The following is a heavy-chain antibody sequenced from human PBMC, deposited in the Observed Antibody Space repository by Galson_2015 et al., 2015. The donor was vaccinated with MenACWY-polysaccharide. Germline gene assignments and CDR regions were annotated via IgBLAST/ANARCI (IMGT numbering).Heavy chain of an antibody. J-gene: IGHJ2*01. Sequence: SPRLSCAASGFSFRSYWMSWVRQAPGKGLEWVADIKQDGSEEYYVDSVKGRFAISRDNARNSLYLQMNSLRAEDTAVYFCARDTGVSRTDDWSFDLWGRGSQVTVSS. CDR3: ARDTGVSRTDDWSFDL. D-gene: IGHD1-7*01. CDR1: GFSFRSYW. CDR2: IKQDGSEE. V-gene: IGHV3-7*03.